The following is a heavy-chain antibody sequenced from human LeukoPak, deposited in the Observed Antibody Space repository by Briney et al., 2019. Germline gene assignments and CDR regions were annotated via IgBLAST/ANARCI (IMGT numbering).Heavy chain of an antibody. D-gene: IGHD5-18*01. CDR1: GGSISSSSYY. J-gene: IGHJ5*02. CDR3: ARHPKRGGYGYFDP. V-gene: IGHV4-39*01. CDR2: IYYSGST. Sequence: SETLSLTCTVSGGSISSSSYYWGWIRQPPGKGLEWIGSIYYSGSTYYNPSLKSRVTISVDTSKNQFSLKLSSVTAADTAVYYCARHPKRGGYGYFDPWGQGTLVTVSS.